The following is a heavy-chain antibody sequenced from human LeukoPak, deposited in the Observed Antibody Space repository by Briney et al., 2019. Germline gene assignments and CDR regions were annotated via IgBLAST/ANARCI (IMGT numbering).Heavy chain of an antibody. Sequence: PGGSLRLSCAASGFTFSSYGMHWVRQAPGKGLEWVAFIRYDGSNKYYADSVKGRFTISRDNSKNTLYLQMNSLRAEDTAVYYCAKDPARGSGSYLDYWGQGTLVTVSS. J-gene: IGHJ4*02. CDR2: IRYDGSNK. D-gene: IGHD1-26*01. V-gene: IGHV3-30*02. CDR1: GFTFSSYG. CDR3: AKDPARGSGSYLDY.